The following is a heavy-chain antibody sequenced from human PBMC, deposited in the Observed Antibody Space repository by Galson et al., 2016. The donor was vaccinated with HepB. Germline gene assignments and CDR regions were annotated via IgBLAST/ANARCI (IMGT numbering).Heavy chain of an antibody. Sequence: SLRLSCAASGFPFSVYSMHWVRQAPGKGLEWLAVISYDGGNKYNADSVKGRFTISKDNSKNMMYLHMNSLRTADRALYFFARRVDSRRDFDYWGQGTLVTVSS. CDR1: GFPFSVYS. J-gene: IGHJ4*02. CDR2: ISYDGGNK. D-gene: IGHD1-14*01. V-gene: IGHV3-30-3*01. CDR3: ARRVDSRRDFDY.